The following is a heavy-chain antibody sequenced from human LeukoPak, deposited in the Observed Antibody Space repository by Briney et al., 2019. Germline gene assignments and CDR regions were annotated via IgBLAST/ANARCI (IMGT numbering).Heavy chain of an antibody. J-gene: IGHJ4*02. Sequence: SETLSLTCTVSGGSISSYYWSWIRQPPGKGLEWIEYIYYSGSTNYNPSLKSRVTISVDTSRNQFSLKLSSVTAADTAVYYCARARSGWSRLFDYWGQGTLVTVSS. D-gene: IGHD6-19*01. V-gene: IGHV4-59*01. CDR3: ARARSGWSRLFDY. CDR1: GGSISSYY. CDR2: IYYSGST.